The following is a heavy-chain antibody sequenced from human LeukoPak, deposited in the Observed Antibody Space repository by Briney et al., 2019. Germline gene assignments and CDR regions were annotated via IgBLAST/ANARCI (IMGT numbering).Heavy chain of an antibody. V-gene: IGHV1-2*02. J-gene: IGHJ4*02. CDR1: VYTFTGYY. CDR3: AREYILTGYYGDY. CDR2: INPKSGDA. Sequence: ASVKVSCKASVYTFTGYYMHWVRQAPGQGLEWMGWINPKSGDANYAQKFQGRVTRTWDTSISTAYMELSRLSSDDTAVYYCAREYILTGYYGDYWGQGTLVTVSS. D-gene: IGHD3-9*01.